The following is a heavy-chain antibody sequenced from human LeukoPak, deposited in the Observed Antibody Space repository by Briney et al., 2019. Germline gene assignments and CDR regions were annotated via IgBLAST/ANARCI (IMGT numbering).Heavy chain of an antibody. Sequence: ASVKVSCKASGYTFTSYDINWVRQATGQGLEWMGWINPNSGGTNYAQKFQGRVTMTRDTSISTAYMELSRLRPDDTAVYYCAKVEMAPRELDYWGQGTLVTVSS. CDR2: INPNSGGT. CDR1: GYTFTSYD. J-gene: IGHJ4*02. CDR3: AKVEMAPRELDY. D-gene: IGHD5-24*01. V-gene: IGHV1-2*02.